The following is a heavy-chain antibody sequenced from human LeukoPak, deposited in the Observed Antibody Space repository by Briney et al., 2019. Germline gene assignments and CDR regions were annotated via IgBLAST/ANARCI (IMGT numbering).Heavy chain of an antibody. Sequence: SETLSLTCTVSGGSISSYYWSWIRQPPGKGLEWIRYIYYSGSTNYNPSLKSRVTMSVDTSKNQFSLKLSSVTAADTAVYYCARRYCSGGSCYSGFDYWGQGTLVTVSS. CDR3: ARRYCSGGSCYSGFDY. CDR1: GGSISSYY. D-gene: IGHD2-15*01. CDR2: IYYSGST. J-gene: IGHJ4*02. V-gene: IGHV4-59*08.